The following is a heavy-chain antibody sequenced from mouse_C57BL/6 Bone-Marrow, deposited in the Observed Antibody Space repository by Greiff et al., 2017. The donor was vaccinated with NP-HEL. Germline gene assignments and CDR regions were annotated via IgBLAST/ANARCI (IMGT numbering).Heavy chain of an antibody. CDR2: IYPRSGNT. V-gene: IGHV1-81*01. CDR3: EGGYYGSSPRYFDV. CDR1: GYTFTSYG. D-gene: IGHD1-1*01. Sequence: VKLMESGAELARPGASVKLSCKASGYTFTSYGISWVKQRTGQGLEWIGEIYPRSGNTYYNEKFKGKATLTADKSSSTAYMELRSLTSEDSAVYFCEGGYYGSSPRYFDVWGTGTTVTVSS. J-gene: IGHJ1*03.